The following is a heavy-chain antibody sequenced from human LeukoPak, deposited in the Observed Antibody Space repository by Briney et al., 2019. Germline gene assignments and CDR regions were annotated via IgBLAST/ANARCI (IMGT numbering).Heavy chain of an antibody. J-gene: IGHJ4*02. CDR3: ARGHNYYYDSTTYYFDY. D-gene: IGHD3-22*01. Sequence: SETLSLTCTVSGGSISSYYWSWIRQPPGKGLEWIGYIYYSGSTNYNPSLKSRVTISVDTSKNQFSLKLSSVTAADTAVYYCARGHNYYYDSTTYYFDYWGQGTLVTVSS. CDR2: IYYSGST. CDR1: GGSISSYY. V-gene: IGHV4-59*12.